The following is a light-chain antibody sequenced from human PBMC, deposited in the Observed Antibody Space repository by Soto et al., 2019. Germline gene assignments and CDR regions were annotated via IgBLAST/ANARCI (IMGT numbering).Light chain of an antibody. V-gene: IGKV3-20*01. CDR2: GAS. CDR1: QSVRSN. Sequence: EIVMTQSPATLSVSPGERFTLSCRASQSVRSNLAWYQQKPGQAPRLLIYGASNRATGIPDRLSGSGSGTDFTLTISRLEPEDFAVYYCQQYGSSGTFGQGTRLEIK. CDR3: QQYGSSGT. J-gene: IGKJ5*01.